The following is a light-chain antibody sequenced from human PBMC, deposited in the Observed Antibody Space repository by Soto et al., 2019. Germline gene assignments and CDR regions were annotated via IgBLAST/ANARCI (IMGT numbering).Light chain of an antibody. CDR2: DVT. V-gene: IGLV2-14*03. J-gene: IGLJ1*01. Sequence: QSALTQPASVSGSPGQSISISCTGNGSDIGGYEHVSWYQQHPGKAPKLIIFDVTTRPSGVSNRFFGSKSGNTASLTIAGLQPADEADYFCSSYTSVNLYVFGTGTKVTVL. CDR3: SSYTSVNLYV. CDR1: GSDIGGYEH.